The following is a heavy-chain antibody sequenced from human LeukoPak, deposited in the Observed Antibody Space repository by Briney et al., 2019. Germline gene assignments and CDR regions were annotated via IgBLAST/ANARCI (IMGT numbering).Heavy chain of an antibody. Sequence: ASVKVSCKASGYTFSSYDINWVRQATGQGLEWMGWMNPNSGNTGYAQKFQGRVTFTRNTSISTAYMDLSSLRSEDTAVYYCARLAGSGWYWGGYYYYYMDVWGKGTTVTVSS. V-gene: IGHV1-8*03. CDR2: MNPNSGNT. J-gene: IGHJ6*03. CDR1: GYTFSSYD. CDR3: ARLAGSGWYWGGYYYYYMDV. D-gene: IGHD6-19*01.